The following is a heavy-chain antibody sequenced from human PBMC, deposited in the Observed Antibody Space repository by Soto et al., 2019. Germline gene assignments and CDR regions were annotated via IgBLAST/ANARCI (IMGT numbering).Heavy chain of an antibody. D-gene: IGHD6-19*01. CDR1: GYSVSSSDYY. CDR3: ARVSSGWYYFDY. Sequence: SETLSLTCSVSGYSVSSSDYYWAWIRQPPGKGLEWIGSMLYSGLTYYNPSLKSRVIISVDTSKNQFSLKLSSVTAADTAVYYCARVSSGWYYFDYWGQGTLVTVSS. J-gene: IGHJ4*02. V-gene: IGHV4-39*07. CDR2: MLYSGLT.